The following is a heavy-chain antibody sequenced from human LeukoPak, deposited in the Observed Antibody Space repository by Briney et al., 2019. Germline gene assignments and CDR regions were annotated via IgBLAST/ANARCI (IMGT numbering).Heavy chain of an antibody. Sequence: GASVKVSCKASGYTFTSYDINWVRQATGQGLEWMGWMNPNSGNTGYAQKFQGRVTITRNTSISTAYMELSSLRSEDTAVYYCARTYSYWRGYPTLGYWGQGTLVTVSS. V-gene: IGHV1-8*03. CDR2: MNPNSGNT. J-gene: IGHJ4*02. CDR1: GYTFTSYD. D-gene: IGHD3-3*01. CDR3: ARTYSYWRGYPTLGY.